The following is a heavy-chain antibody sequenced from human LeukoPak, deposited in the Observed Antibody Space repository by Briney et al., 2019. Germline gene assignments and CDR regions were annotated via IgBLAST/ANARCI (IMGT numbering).Heavy chain of an antibody. V-gene: IGHV3-21*01. CDR1: GFTFSSYT. CDR3: AREGRKSRGVDIVRKRETGYYYYMDV. CDR2: ISRRSAYI. D-gene: IGHD2-15*01. J-gene: IGHJ6*03. Sequence: GGSLRLSCAASGFTFSSYTMNWVRQAPGKGLEWVSSISRRSAYIYYADSVKGRFTISRDNAKNSLYLQMNSLRAEDTAVYYCAREGRKSRGVDIVRKRETGYYYYMDVWGKGTTVTVSS.